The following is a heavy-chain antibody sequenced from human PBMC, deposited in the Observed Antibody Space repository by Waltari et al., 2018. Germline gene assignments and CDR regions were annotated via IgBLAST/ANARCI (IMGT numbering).Heavy chain of an antibody. CDR2: IWYDGNNK. CDR1: GFTFSIYG. D-gene: IGHD3-3*01. V-gene: IGHV3-33*01. J-gene: IGHJ6*02. Sequence: QVQLVESGGGVVQPGRSLRLSCAASGFTFSIYGMHWVRQAPGKGMDWVAVIWYDGNNKYYGDSVKGRFTISRDNSKNTLYLQMNSLRAEDTAVYYCARDRDIGDFWSTYSYYYYVMDVWGQGTTVTVSS. CDR3: ARDRDIGDFWSTYSYYYYVMDV.